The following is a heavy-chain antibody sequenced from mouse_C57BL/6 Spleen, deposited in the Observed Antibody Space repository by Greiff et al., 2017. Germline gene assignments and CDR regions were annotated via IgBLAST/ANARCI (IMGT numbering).Heavy chain of an antibody. CDR2: IYPGDGDT. Sequence: QVQLQQSGAELVKPGASVKISCKASGYAFSRYWMTWVKQRPGKGLEWIGQIYPGDGDTNYNGKFKGKATLTADKSSSTAYMQLSSLTSEDSAVYFCARITTVVAHYFDYWGQGTTLTVSS. J-gene: IGHJ2*01. V-gene: IGHV1-80*01. D-gene: IGHD1-1*01. CDR1: GYAFSRYW. CDR3: ARITTVVAHYFDY.